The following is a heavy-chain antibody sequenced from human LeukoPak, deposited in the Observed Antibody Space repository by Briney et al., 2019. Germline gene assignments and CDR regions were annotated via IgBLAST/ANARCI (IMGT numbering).Heavy chain of an antibody. Sequence: GSLRLSCAASGFTFSSYGMHWVRQAPGKGLEGVAVIWYDGSNKYYADSVKGRFTISRDNSKNTLYLQMNSLRAEDTAVYYCATRGDYYDSSGFQHWGQGTLVTVSS. CDR2: IWYDGSNK. CDR3: ATRGDYYDSSGFQH. D-gene: IGHD3-22*01. J-gene: IGHJ1*01. V-gene: IGHV3-33*08. CDR1: GFTFSSYG.